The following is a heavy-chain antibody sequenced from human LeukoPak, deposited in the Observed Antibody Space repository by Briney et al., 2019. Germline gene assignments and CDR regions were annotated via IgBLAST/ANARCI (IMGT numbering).Heavy chain of an antibody. D-gene: IGHD6-6*01. CDR3: ASHRWYSSSSDGFDY. J-gene: IGHJ4*02. V-gene: IGHV3-23*01. Sequence: PGGSLRLSCAASGFTFSSYAMSWVRQAPGKGLEWVSAISGSGGSTYYADSVKGRFTISRDNSKNTLYLQMNSLRAEDTAVYYCASHRWYSSSSDGFDYWGQGTLVTVSS. CDR1: GFTFSSYA. CDR2: ISGSGGST.